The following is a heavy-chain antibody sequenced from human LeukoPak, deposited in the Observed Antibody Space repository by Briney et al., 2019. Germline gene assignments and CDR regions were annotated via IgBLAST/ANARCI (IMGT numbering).Heavy chain of an antibody. CDR1: GGSISSYY. CDR2: IYYSGRT. D-gene: IGHD2-2*02. V-gene: IGHV4-59*01. CDR3: ARDRPPTYGAYPDNWFDP. Sequence: SETLSLTCTVSGGSISSYYWSWIRQPPGKGLEWIGYIYYSGRTNYNPSLKSRVTISVDTSQNKFPLKLSSVTAADTAVYYCARDRPPTYGAYPDNWFDPWGQGTLVTVSS. J-gene: IGHJ5*02.